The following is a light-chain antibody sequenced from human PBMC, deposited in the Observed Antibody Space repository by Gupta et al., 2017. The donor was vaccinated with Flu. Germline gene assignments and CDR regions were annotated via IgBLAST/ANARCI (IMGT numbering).Light chain of an antibody. CDR1: QSVRNK. CDR2: GAS. Sequence: STGTLSVSPGERATLSCRANQSVRNKLAWYQQKLGQAPRLLIYGASTRATGIPARFSGSGSGTEFTLTISNLQSEDFAVYYCHQYNKWPLYSFGXGTKLEIK. CDR3: HQYNKWPLYS. V-gene: IGKV3-15*01. J-gene: IGKJ2*03.